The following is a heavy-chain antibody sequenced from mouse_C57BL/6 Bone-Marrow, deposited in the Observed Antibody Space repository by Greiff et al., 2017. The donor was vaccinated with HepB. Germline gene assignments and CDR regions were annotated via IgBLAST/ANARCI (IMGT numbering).Heavy chain of an antibody. J-gene: IGHJ1*03. D-gene: IGHD1-1*01. Sequence: EVQRVESGGGLVQPGGSLKLSCAASGFTFSDYYMYWVRQTPEKRLEWVAYISNGGGSTYYPDTVKGRFTISRDNAKNTLYLQMSRLKTEDTAMYYCARQYYGPKGGYFDVSGTGTPVTVSS. CDR2: ISNGGGST. V-gene: IGHV5-12*01. CDR3: ARQYYGPKGGYFDV. CDR1: GFTFSDYY.